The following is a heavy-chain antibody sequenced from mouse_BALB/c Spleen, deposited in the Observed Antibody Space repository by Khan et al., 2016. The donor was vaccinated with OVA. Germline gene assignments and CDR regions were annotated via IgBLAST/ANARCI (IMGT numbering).Heavy chain of an antibody. Sequence: QIQLVQSGPELKKPGETVKISCKASGYIFTNYGMNWVKQAPGKGLKWMGWINTNTGEPTFAEEFKEQFAFSLETSANTAYLQINSLKNEDTATYFCARGYYMYGSCFAYWGQGTLVTVSA. CDR2: INTNTGEP. CDR3: ARGYYMYGSCFAY. CDR1: GYIFTNYG. D-gene: IGHD2-14*01. J-gene: IGHJ3*01. V-gene: IGHV9-3*02.